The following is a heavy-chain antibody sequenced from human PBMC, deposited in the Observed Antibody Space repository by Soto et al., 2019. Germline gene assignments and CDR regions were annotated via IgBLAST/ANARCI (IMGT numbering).Heavy chain of an antibody. CDR1: GYSFTTYW. CDR3: ARHEATYYNFYGMDV. V-gene: IGHV5-51*01. Sequence: GESLKISCKSYGYSFTTYWIAWVRQMPGKGLEWMGSIHPGESDTRYSPSFQGQVAISADRSITTAYLQWSSLKASDTAMYYCARHEATYYNFYGMDVWGQGTTVTVS. J-gene: IGHJ6*02. CDR2: IHPGESDT.